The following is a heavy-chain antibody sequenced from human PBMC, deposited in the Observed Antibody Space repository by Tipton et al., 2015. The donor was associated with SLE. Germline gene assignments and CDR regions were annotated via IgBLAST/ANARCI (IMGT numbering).Heavy chain of an antibody. Sequence: TLSLTCTVSGGSISSYYWSWIRQPAGKGLEWIGRIYTSGSTNYNPSLKSRVTMSVDTSKNQFSLRLSSVTAADTAMYYCARKHCGGDCYEEVYFDYWGQGTLVTVSS. V-gene: IGHV4-4*07. CDR2: IYTSGST. CDR3: ARKHCGGDCYEEVYFDY. CDR1: GGSISSYY. J-gene: IGHJ4*02. D-gene: IGHD2-21*01.